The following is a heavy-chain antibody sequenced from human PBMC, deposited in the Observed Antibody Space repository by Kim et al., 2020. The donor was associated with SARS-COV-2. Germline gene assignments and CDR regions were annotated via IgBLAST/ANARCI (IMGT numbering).Heavy chain of an antibody. CDR3: AKRDCAGGTCFLINY. Sequence: GGSLRLSCAASGFTFSDHAMNWVRQAPGRGLEWVSGIGGSDGTTYYADSVNGRFTISRDNSRNTLFLLMNALRAEDTAIYYCAKRDCAGGTCFLINYWG. CDR1: GFTFSDHA. J-gene: IGHJ1*01. CDR2: IGGSDGTT. V-gene: IGHV3-23*01. D-gene: IGHD2-8*02.